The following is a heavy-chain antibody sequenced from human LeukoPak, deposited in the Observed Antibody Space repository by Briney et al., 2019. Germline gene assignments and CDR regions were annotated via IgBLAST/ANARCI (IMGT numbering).Heavy chain of an antibody. Sequence: ASVKVSCKASGYTFTGYYMHWMRQAPGQGLEWMGWINPNSGGTNYAQKFQGRVTMARDTSISIAYMELSRLRFDDTAVYYCARDLFEVVTATIYAFDIWGQGTMVTVSS. CDR1: GYTFTGYY. J-gene: IGHJ3*02. V-gene: IGHV1-2*02. CDR2: INPNSGGT. D-gene: IGHD2-21*02. CDR3: ARDLFEVVTATIYAFDI.